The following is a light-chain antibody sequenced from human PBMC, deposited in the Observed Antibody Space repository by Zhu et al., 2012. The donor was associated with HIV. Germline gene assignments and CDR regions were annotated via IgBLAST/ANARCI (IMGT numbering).Light chain of an antibody. V-gene: IGKV3D-20*01. Sequence: EIVLTQSPATLSLSPGEIATLSCGASQSVASDYIAWYQHKPGQAPRLLVHDAFIRATGIPDRFSGSGSGTDFTLTIRRLEPEDSAVYYCQQYGSLTATFGQGTQGGDQT. CDR1: QSVASDY. CDR2: DAF. J-gene: IGKJ1*01. CDR3: QQYGSLTAT.